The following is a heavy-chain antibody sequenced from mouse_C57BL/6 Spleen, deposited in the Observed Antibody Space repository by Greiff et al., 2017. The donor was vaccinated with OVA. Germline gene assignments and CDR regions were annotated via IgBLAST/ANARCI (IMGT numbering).Heavy chain of an antibody. D-gene: IGHD1-1*01. CDR1: GYSITSGYY. V-gene: IGHV3-6*01. CDR2: ISYDGSN. Sequence: EVKLMESGPGLVKPSQSLSLTCSVTGYSITSGYYWNWIRQFPGNKLEWMGYISYDGSNNYNPSLKNRISITRDTSKNQFFLKLNSVTTEDTATYYCAREVTTVDVWGTGTTVTVSS. CDR3: AREVTTVDV. J-gene: IGHJ1*03.